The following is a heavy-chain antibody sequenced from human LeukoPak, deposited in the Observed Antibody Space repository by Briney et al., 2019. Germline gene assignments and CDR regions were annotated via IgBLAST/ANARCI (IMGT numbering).Heavy chain of an antibody. V-gene: IGHV3-48*03. CDR1: GFTFSSYE. CDR3: ARDSSGYYSYYFDY. J-gene: IGHJ4*02. D-gene: IGHD3-22*01. Sequence: GGSLRLSCAASGFTFSSYEMNWVRQAPGKGLEWVSYISSSGSTIYYADSVKGRFTISRDNAKNSLYLQMNSLRAEDTAVYYCARDSSGYYSYYFDYWGQGTLVTVSS. CDR2: ISSSGSTI.